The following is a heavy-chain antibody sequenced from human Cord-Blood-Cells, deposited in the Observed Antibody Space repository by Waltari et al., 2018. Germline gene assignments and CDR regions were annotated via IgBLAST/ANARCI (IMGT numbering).Heavy chain of an antibody. J-gene: IGHJ4*02. CDR1: SYA. CDR3: ARDRQFVRNYDISTGYYY. CDR2: IIPIFGTA. D-gene: IGHD3-9*01. Sequence: SYAISWVRQAPGQGLDWMGGIIPIFGTANYGQKVQGRVTINADVSTSTAYMELRSWRSEDTAVYYCARDRQFVRNYDISTGYYYCGQGTLVTVSS. V-gene: IGHV1-69*01.